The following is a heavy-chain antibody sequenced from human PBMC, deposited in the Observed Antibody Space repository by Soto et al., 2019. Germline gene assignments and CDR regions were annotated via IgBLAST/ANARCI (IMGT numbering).Heavy chain of an antibody. V-gene: IGHV4-59*08. Sequence: QVQLQESGPGLVKPSETLSLTCTVSGGSISTYYWNWIRQPPGKGLEWIGYIYYGGSANYNPSLKSRVTISVDTSKKQFSLKLSSVTAADTAVYYCARGGHCTNGVCSALDYWGQGTLDTVSS. J-gene: IGHJ4*02. CDR3: ARGGHCTNGVCSALDY. CDR1: GGSISTYY. CDR2: IYYGGSA. D-gene: IGHD2-8*01.